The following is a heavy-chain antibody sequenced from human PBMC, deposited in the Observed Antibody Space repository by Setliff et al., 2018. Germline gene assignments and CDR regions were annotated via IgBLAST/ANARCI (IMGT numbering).Heavy chain of an antibody. D-gene: IGHD6-19*01. CDR2: IYIGGSA. Sequence: PSETLSLTCTVSGGSISSYYWSWIRQPAGKGPEWIGHIYIGGSANYNPSLKSRVTMSIDTSKNQFSLKLNSVTAADMAVYYCAREQWLDPPGYYYMDVWAKGTTVTVS. CDR1: GGSISSYY. V-gene: IGHV4-4*07. CDR3: AREQWLDPPGYYYMDV. J-gene: IGHJ6*03.